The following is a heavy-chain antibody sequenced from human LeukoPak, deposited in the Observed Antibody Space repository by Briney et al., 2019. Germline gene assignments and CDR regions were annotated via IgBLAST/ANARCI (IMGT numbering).Heavy chain of an antibody. CDR2: IIPIFGTA. Sequence: ASVKVSCKASGGTFSSYAISWVRQAPGQGLEWMGGIIPIFGTANYAQKFEGRVTITADESTSTAYMELSSLRSEDTAVYYCARAEHYYYYYGMDVWGQGTTVTVSS. CDR1: GGTFSSYA. CDR3: ARAEHYYYYYGMDV. V-gene: IGHV1-69*01. J-gene: IGHJ6*02.